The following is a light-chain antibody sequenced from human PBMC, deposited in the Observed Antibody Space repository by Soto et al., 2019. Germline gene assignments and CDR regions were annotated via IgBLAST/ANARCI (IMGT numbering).Light chain of an antibody. CDR3: QSYDSSLSGSEV. J-gene: IGLJ2*01. CDR1: SSNIGAGYD. V-gene: IGLV1-40*01. Sequence: QSVLTQPPSVSGAPGQRVTISCTGSSSNIGAGYDVHWYQQLPGTAPKLLIYGNSNRPSGVPDRFSGSKSGTSASLAITGLQAEDEADYYCQSYDSSLSGSEVFGGGTKLPS. CDR2: GNS.